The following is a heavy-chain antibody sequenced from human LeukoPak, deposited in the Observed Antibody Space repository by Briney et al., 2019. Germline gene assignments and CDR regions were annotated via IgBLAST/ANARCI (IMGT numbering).Heavy chain of an antibody. CDR2: ISYDGSNK. D-gene: IGHD3-3*01. J-gene: IGHJ3*02. Sequence: GGSLRLSCAASGFTCSSYAMHGVRQAPGKGLEWVAVISYDGSNKYYADSVKGRFTISRDNSKNTLYLQMNSLRAEDTAVYYCTTGVTIFGVVIPSDAFDIWGQGTMVTVSP. CDR3: TTGVTIFGVVIPSDAFDI. V-gene: IGHV3-30-3*01. CDR1: GFTCSSYA.